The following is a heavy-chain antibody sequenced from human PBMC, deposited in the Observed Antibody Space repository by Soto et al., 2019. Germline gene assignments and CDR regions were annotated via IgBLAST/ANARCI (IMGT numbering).Heavy chain of an antibody. D-gene: IGHD2-2*02. Sequence: GGSLRLSCAASGFTFRSYSMNWVRQAPGKGLEWVSSISSSSSYIYYADSVKGRFTISRDNAKNSLYLQMNSLRAEDTAVYYCARERDGAIGYYFDYWGQGTLVTVSS. V-gene: IGHV3-21*01. CDR1: GFTFRSYS. J-gene: IGHJ4*02. CDR3: ARERDGAIGYYFDY. CDR2: ISSSSSYI.